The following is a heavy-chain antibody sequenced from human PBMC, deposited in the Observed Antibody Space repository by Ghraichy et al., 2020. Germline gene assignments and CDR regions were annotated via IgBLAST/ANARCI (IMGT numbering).Heavy chain of an antibody. Sequence: GGSLRLSCAASGFTFSDYYMSWIRQAPGKGLGWVSYISSSGSTIYYADSVKGRFTISRDNAKNSLYLQMNSLRAEDTAVYYCARVHDYGGNFFFDYWGQGTLVTVSS. V-gene: IGHV3-11*01. D-gene: IGHD4-23*01. CDR2: ISSSGSTI. CDR1: GFTFSDYY. CDR3: ARVHDYGGNFFFDY. J-gene: IGHJ4*02.